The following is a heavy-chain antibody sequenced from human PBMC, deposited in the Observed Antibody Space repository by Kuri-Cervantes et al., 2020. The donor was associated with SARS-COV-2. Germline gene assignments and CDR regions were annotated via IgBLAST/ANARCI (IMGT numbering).Heavy chain of an antibody. CDR1: GGSFSDYY. D-gene: IGHD2-2*01. CDR3: ARLGVVVPAATTLDYYYYYGMDV. J-gene: IGHJ6*02. Sequence: GSLRLSCAVYGGSFSDYYWSWVRQPPGKGLEWIGEINHSGNTNYDPSLKSRVTISVDTSKNQFSLKLSSVTAADTAVYYCARLGVVVPAATTLDYYYYYGMDVWGQGTTVTDSS. V-gene: IGHV4-34*01. CDR2: INHSGNT.